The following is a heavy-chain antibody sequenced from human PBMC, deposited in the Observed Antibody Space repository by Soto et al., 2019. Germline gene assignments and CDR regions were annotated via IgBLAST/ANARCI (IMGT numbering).Heavy chain of an antibody. V-gene: IGHV3-30-3*01. CDR2: ISYDGSNK. J-gene: IGHJ2*01. D-gene: IGHD4-17*01. CDR1: GFTFSSYA. Sequence: QVQLVESGGGVVQPGRSLRLSCAASGFTFSSYAMHWVRQAPGKGLEWVAVISYDGSNKYYADSVKGRFTISRDNSKNTLYLQMNSLSAEDTAVYYCAREDYGGNSGSWYFDLWGRGTLVTVSS. CDR3: AREDYGGNSGSWYFDL.